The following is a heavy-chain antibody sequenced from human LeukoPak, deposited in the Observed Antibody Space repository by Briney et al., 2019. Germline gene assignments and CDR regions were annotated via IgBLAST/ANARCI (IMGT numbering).Heavy chain of an antibody. CDR1: GFTFSSYA. J-gene: IGHJ4*02. Sequence: GRSLRLSCAASGFTFSSYAMHWVRQAPGKGLEWVAVISYDGSNKYYADSVKGRFTISRDNSKNTLYLQMSSLRAEDTAVYYCARDGGSGWFPDYYFDYWGQGTLVTVSS. V-gene: IGHV3-30-3*01. CDR2: ISYDGSNK. CDR3: ARDGGSGWFPDYYFDY. D-gene: IGHD6-19*01.